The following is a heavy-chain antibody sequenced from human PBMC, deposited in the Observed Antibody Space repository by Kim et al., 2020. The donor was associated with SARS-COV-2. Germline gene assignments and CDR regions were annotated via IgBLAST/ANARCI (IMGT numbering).Heavy chain of an antibody. J-gene: IGHJ1*01. CDR1: GFTFSNAW. CDR3: TTDLKTWLQSTRRTLSYFQH. CDR2: IKSKTDGGTT. D-gene: IGHD5-12*01. V-gene: IGHV3-15*01. Sequence: GGSLRLFCAASGFTFSNAWMSWVRQAPGKGLEWVGRIKSKTDGGTTDYAAPVKGRFTISRDDSKNTLYLQMNSLKTEDTAVYYCTTDLKTWLQSTRRTLSYFQHWGQGTLVTVSS.